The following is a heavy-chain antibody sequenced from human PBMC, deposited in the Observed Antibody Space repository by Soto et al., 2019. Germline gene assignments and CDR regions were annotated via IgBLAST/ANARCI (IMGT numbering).Heavy chain of an antibody. Sequence: SETLSLTCTVSGGSVSSGNYYWNWIRQPPGKRLEWIGYMHYSGSTNYNPSLKSRVTISVDTSKNQFSLKLSSVIVADTAVYYCASWYSSTWSNFDNWGQGILVTVSS. CDR2: MHYSGST. CDR3: ASWYSSTWSNFDN. D-gene: IGHD6-13*01. CDR1: GGSVSSGNYY. V-gene: IGHV4-61*01. J-gene: IGHJ4*02.